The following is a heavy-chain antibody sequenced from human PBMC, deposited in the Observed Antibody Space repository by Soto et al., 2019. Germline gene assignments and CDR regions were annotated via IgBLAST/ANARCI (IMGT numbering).Heavy chain of an antibody. V-gene: IGHV1-69*01. CDR2: IIPIFGTA. Sequence: QVQLVQSGAEVKKPGSSVKVSCKASGGTFSSYAISWVRQAPGQGLEWMGGIIPIFGTANYAQKFQGRVTITAYESTSTAYMELSSLRSEDTAVYYCARVRVAGTSYYYYYGMDVWGQGTTVTVSS. CDR1: GGTFSSYA. J-gene: IGHJ6*02. CDR3: ARVRVAGTSYYYYYGMDV. D-gene: IGHD6-19*01.